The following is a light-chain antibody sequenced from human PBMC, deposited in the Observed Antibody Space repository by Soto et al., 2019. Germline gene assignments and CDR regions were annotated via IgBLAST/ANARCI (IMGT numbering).Light chain of an antibody. V-gene: IGKV3-20*01. Sequence: EIVMTQSPATLSVSPGERATLSCRASQSVSSSYLAWYQQKPGQAPRLLIYDASSRATGIPDRFSGSGSGTDFTLTISRLEPEDLAVYYCQQYGSSPLTFGGGTKVDIK. CDR3: QQYGSSPLT. J-gene: IGKJ4*01. CDR2: DAS. CDR1: QSVSSSY.